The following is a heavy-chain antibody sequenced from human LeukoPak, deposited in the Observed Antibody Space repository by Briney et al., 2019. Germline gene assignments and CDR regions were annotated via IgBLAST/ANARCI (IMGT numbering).Heavy chain of an antibody. V-gene: IGHV6-1*01. CDR1: GDSVSSNSAA. Sequence: SQTLSLTCAISGDSVSSNSAAWNWIRQSPSRGLEWLGRTYYRSKWYNDYAVSVKSRITINPDTSKNQFSLQLNSVTPEDTAVYYCARDRGRLPPYYYYGMDVWGQGTTVTVSS. J-gene: IGHJ6*02. D-gene: IGHD1-26*01. CDR2: TYYRSKWYN. CDR3: ARDRGRLPPYYYYGMDV.